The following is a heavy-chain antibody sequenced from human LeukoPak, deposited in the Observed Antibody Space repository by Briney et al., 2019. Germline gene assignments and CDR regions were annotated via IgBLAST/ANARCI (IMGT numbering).Heavy chain of an antibody. CDR3: ARDGGYCSSTSCLAV. V-gene: IGHV1-2*02. J-gene: IGHJ6*01. D-gene: IGHD2-2*01. CDR2: INPNSGGT. CDR1: GYTFTGYY. Sequence: ASVKVSCKASGYTFTGYYMHWVRQAPGQGLEWMGGINPNSGGTNYAQKFQGRVTMTRDTSISTAYMELSRLRSDDTAVYYCARDGGYCSSTSCLAVWGEGTTVTVSS.